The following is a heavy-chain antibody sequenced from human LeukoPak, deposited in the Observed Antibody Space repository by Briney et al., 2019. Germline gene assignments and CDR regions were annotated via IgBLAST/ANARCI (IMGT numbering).Heavy chain of an antibody. CDR3: AKRSVAGTVGYFDY. D-gene: IGHD4-23*01. Sequence: GGSLRLSCAASGFTFDDYAMHWVRQAPGKGLEWVSGISWNSGTIYYADSVKGRFTISRDDAKNSLYLQMNSLRPEDTALYYCAKRSVAGTVGYFDYWGQGTLVTVSS. V-gene: IGHV3-9*01. CDR1: GFTFDDYA. J-gene: IGHJ4*02. CDR2: ISWNSGTI.